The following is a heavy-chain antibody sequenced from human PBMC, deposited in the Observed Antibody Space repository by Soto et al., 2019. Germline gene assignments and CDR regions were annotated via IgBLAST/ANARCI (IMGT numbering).Heavy chain of an antibody. V-gene: IGHV4-61*01. CDR2: IFPRDTT. J-gene: IGHJ6*02. CDR1: GDSVTRGSHY. D-gene: IGHD5-12*01. Sequence: SERRSFTCTVSGDSVTRGSHYWSWIRQPPGKGLEYIAHIFPRDTTSYHPTLKIRCTIPGKTSNNPSPLQLSSVTAADTALYYRARAPFQKATIAYSYSYGVDVWHQRTTVTSSS. CDR3: ARAPFQKATIAYSYSYGVDV.